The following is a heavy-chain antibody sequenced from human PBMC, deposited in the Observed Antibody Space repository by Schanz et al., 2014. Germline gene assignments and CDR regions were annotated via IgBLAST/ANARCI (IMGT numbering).Heavy chain of an antibody. J-gene: IGHJ3*02. D-gene: IGHD3-22*01. CDR2: IIPILGIG. CDR3: ARDIQYHYDTSGPVGAFDI. Sequence: QVQLVQSGAEVKKPGSSVTVSCKASGDTLSSYTISWVRQAPGQGPEWMGRIIPILGIGNDAQKFQGRVTITADKSTSTAYMELSSLRSEDTAVYYCARDIQYHYDTSGPVGAFDIWGQGTVVTVSS. CDR1: GDTLSSYT. V-gene: IGHV1-69*04.